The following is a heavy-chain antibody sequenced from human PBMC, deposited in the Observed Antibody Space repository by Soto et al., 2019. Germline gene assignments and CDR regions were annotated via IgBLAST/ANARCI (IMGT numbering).Heavy chain of an antibody. D-gene: IGHD2-2*01. Sequence: PSETLSLTCTVSGGSLSSYYWSWIRQPAGKGLEWIGRISTSGSTNYNPSLKSRVTMSVDTSKNQFSLRLSSVTAADTAVYYCARGSCRSSSCSGFDYWGQGTLVTVSS. CDR2: ISTSGST. J-gene: IGHJ4*02. CDR1: GGSLSSYY. V-gene: IGHV4-4*07. CDR3: ARGSCRSSSCSGFDY.